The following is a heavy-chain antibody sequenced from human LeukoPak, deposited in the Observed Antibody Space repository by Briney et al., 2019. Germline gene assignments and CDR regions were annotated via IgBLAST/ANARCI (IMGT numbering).Heavy chain of an antibody. CDR2: IYYSGSI. J-gene: IGHJ1*01. CDR3: ARRRYYDSTGYLD. V-gene: IGHV4-39*01. Sequence: SETLFLTCSVSGGFISSSSYYWGWIRQPPGKGLEWIGDIYYSGSIYYDPSLKSRVAISIDTSKNQFSLRLSPVTAADSATYYCARRRYYDSTGYLDWGQGTLVTVSS. CDR1: GGFISSSSYY. D-gene: IGHD3-22*01.